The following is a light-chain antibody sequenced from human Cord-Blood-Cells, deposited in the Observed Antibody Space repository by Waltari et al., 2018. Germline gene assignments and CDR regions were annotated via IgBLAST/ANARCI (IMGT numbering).Light chain of an antibody. CDR2: EVS. Sequence: QSALTPPAPLCGSPGQSITISCTGTRRDVGCYNYVPWYQQHPGKAPKLMIYEVSNRPSGVSNRFSGSKSGNTASLTISGLQAEDEADYYCSSYTSSSTLVVFGGGTKLTVL. J-gene: IGLJ2*01. V-gene: IGLV2-14*01. CDR1: RRDVGCYNY. CDR3: SSYTSSSTLVV.